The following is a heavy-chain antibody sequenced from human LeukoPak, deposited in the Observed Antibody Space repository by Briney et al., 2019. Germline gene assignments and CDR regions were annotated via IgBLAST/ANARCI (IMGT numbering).Heavy chain of an antibody. CDR3: ARDSVLTGYYRTSDY. CDR2: IWYGESNK. D-gene: IGHD3-9*01. J-gene: IGHJ4*02. V-gene: IGHV3-33*08. Sequence: GGSLRLSCAASGFTFSNYGMDWVRQAPGRGLEWVAVIWYGESNKYYADSVKGRFTISRDNAKNSLYLQMNSLRAEDTAVYYCARDSVLTGYYRTSDYWDQGTLVTVSS. CDR1: GFTFSNYG.